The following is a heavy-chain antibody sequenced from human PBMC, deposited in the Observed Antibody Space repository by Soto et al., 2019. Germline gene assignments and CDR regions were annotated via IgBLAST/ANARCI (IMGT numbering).Heavy chain of an antibody. V-gene: IGHV4-39*02. CDR1: DGSISSGGYY. J-gene: IGHJ5*02. Sequence: SETLPLPCTVSDGSISSGGYYWCWIRQPPRKGLEWIGSIYYSGSTYYNASLQSRVTIPVDTSKNQFSLKLTSVTAADTGVYYCSRVPCAWGQGTLVTVSS. CDR3: SRVPCA. CDR2: IYYSGST.